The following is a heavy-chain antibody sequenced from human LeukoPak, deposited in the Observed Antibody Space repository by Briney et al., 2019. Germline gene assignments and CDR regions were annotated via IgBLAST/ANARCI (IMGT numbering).Heavy chain of an antibody. D-gene: IGHD6-25*01. CDR2: FYSGGNT. V-gene: IGHV3-53*01. J-gene: IGHJ4*02. CDR3: AKGSGTSRPYYLDY. CDR1: GLTVSTNY. Sequence: GGSLRLSCVVSGLTVSTNYMSWVRQAPGKGLEWVSVFYSGGNTYYADSVKGRFTISRDTSKNTVYLQMDSLRAEDTAVYYCAKGSGTSRPYYLDYWGRGTLVTVSS.